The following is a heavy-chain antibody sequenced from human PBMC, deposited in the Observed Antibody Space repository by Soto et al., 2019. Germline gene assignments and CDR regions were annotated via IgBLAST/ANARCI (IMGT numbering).Heavy chain of an antibody. CDR3: ARWSYLDY. D-gene: IGHD3-3*01. CDR1: GFSFGSYA. CDR2: ISGSDGKT. J-gene: IGHJ4*02. Sequence: GGSLRLSXAASGFSFGSYALSWVRQAPGKGLEWVSTISGSDGKTFYADSVKGRFSISRDTSQNTLYLQMNSLRADDTAIYYCARWSYLDYWGQGTRVTVSS. V-gene: IGHV3-23*01.